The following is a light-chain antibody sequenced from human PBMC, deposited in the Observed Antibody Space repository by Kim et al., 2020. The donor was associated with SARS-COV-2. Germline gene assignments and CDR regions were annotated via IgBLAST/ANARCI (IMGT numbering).Light chain of an antibody. V-gene: IGKV1-5*01. Sequence: SASVGNRVPITCRASQTIPTWLAWYQQKPGKAPNLLIYEVSTLEDGVPSRFSGGGSGTEFTLTIASLQPDDFATYYCQQYHTFPWTFGQGTKLEI. CDR1: QTIPTW. CDR3: QQYHTFPWT. J-gene: IGKJ1*01. CDR2: EVS.